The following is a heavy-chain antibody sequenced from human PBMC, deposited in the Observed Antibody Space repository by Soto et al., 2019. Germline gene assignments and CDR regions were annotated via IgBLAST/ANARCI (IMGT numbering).Heavy chain of an antibody. J-gene: IGHJ4*02. CDR2: INHSGST. CDR1: GGSISSSSYY. D-gene: IGHD3-3*01. CDR3: ARGGYDFWSGYDFDY. V-gene: IGHV4-39*07. Sequence: PSETLSLTCTVSGGSISSSSYYWGWIRQPPGKGLEWIGNINHSGSTNYNPSLKSRVTISVDTSKNQFSLKLSSVTAADTAVYYCARGGYDFWSGYDFDYWGQGTLVTVSS.